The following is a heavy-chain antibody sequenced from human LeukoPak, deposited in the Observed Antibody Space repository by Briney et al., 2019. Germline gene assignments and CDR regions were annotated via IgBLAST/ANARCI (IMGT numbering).Heavy chain of an antibody. CDR3: TKDMGIRDGYNKAFDY. J-gene: IGHJ4*02. V-gene: IGHV3-9*01. D-gene: IGHD5-24*01. Sequence: GGSLSLSCAPSGYTFDDQGVHWARHVRGEGLEWVSGISWNSNNIGYAESVRGRFAISRDNAKNSLYLKMNSLRPEDTAVYYCTKDMGIRDGYNKAFDYWGQGTLVTVSS. CDR2: ISWNSNNI. CDR1: GYTFDDQG.